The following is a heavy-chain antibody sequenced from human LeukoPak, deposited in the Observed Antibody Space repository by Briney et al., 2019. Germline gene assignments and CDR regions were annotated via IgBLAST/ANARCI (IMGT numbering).Heavy chain of an antibody. CDR3: ARELDYYGSGSYYNGGFDY. D-gene: IGHD3-10*01. Sequence: GGSLRLSCAASGFTFSSYAMSWVRQAPGKGLEWVSTITGSGGSTYYADSVKGRFTISRDNSKNTLDLQMNSLRAEDTAVYYCARELDYYGSGSYYNGGFDYWGQGTLVTVSS. V-gene: IGHV3-23*01. J-gene: IGHJ4*02. CDR2: ITGSGGST. CDR1: GFTFSSYA.